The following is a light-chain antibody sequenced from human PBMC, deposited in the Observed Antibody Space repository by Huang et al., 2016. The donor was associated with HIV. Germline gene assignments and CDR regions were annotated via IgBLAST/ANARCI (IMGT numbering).Light chain of an antibody. CDR1: QSVSSTY. Sequence: EIVLTQSPGTLSLSPGERATLSCRASQSVSSTYLAWYQLKPGQAPRLLIYGASSRAPVIPDRFSGSGSGTDFTLTISRLEPEDFAVYYCQQHGSSPGTFGQGTKVEIK. CDR2: GAS. J-gene: IGKJ1*01. V-gene: IGKV3-20*01. CDR3: QQHGSSPGT.